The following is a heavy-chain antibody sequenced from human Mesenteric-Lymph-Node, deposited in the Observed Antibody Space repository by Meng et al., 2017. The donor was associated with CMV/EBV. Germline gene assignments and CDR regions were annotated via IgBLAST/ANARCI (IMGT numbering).Heavy chain of an antibody. Sequence: GGSLRLSCAASGFTFNIYTINWVRQAPGKGLEWVSSISSSSSYIYYADSVKGRFTISRDNAKNSLYLQMNSLSPEDTAVYYCARDFRCSTTNCYLSDAFDIWGQGTMVTVSS. V-gene: IGHV3-21*01. D-gene: IGHD2-2*01. CDR2: ISSSSSYI. J-gene: IGHJ3*02. CDR1: GFTFNIYT. CDR3: ARDFRCSTTNCYLSDAFDI.